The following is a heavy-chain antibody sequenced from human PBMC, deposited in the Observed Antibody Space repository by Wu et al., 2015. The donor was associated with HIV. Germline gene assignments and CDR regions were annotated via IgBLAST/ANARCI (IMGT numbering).Heavy chain of an antibody. CDR3: ASRLATTQD. Sequence: VQLVQSGTEVKKPGATVKISCKVFGYTFTDYYMHWLQEAPGKGLEWVGLIDPEDGETKYAEKFQGRITITVDTSIDTVYMEVNSLRSEDAAVYYCASRLATTQDWGQGTLVIVSS. CDR2: IDPEDGET. D-gene: IGHD5-12*01. V-gene: IGHV1-69-2*01. J-gene: IGHJ4*02. CDR1: GYTFTDYY.